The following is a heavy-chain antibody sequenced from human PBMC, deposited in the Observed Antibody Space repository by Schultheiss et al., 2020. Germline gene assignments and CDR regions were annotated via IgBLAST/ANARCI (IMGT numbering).Heavy chain of an antibody. CDR1: GFTFSSYG. Sequence: GGSLRLSCAASGFTFSSYGMHWVRQAPGKGLEWVAVIWYDGSNKYYADSVKGRFTISRDNSKNTLYLQMNSLRAEDTAVYYCARERLREGELDYWGQGTLVTVSS. J-gene: IGHJ4*02. V-gene: IGHV3-33*08. D-gene: IGHD1-26*01. CDR3: ARERLREGELDY. CDR2: IWYDGSNK.